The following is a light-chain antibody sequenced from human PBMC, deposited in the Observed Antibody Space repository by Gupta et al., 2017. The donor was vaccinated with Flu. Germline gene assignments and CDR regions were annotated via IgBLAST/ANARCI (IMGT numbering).Light chain of an antibody. CDR3: SSYTSRGTYV. V-gene: IGLV2-14*01. Sequence: QSALTQPASVSGSPGQSITISCIGSDSDFYAYRYVSWYQQHPGKAPKVLIFEVSNRPSGVSNRFSGSKSGNTASLTISGLQAEDEADYYCSSYTSRGTYVFGTGTKVTVL. CDR1: DSDFYAYRY. J-gene: IGLJ1*01. CDR2: EVS.